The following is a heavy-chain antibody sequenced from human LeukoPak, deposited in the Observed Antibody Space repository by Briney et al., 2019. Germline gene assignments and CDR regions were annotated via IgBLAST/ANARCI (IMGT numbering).Heavy chain of an antibody. CDR3: ARDRPYCSSTSCLNDAFDI. J-gene: IGHJ3*02. CDR1: GGSISSYY. Sequence: SETLSLTCTVSGGSISSYYWSWIRQPPGKGLEWIGYIYYSGSTNYNPSLKSRVTISVDTSKNQFSLKLSSVTASDTAVYYCARDRPYCSSTSCLNDAFDIWGQGTMVTVSS. V-gene: IGHV4-59*01. CDR2: IYYSGST. D-gene: IGHD2-2*01.